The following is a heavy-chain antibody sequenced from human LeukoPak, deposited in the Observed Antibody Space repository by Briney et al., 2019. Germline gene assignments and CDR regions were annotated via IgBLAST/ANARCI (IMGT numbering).Heavy chain of an antibody. CDR1: GGSISPYY. Sequence: SETLSLTCTVSGGSISPYYWSWIRQPPGKGLEWIGYMHSSGSANNNPSLKSRVTISVDTSKNQFSLKLSSVTAADTAVYYCARMGGYSGYATHWGQGTLVTVSS. D-gene: IGHD5-12*01. CDR3: ARMGGYSGYATH. J-gene: IGHJ4*02. CDR2: MHSSGSA. V-gene: IGHV4-59*08.